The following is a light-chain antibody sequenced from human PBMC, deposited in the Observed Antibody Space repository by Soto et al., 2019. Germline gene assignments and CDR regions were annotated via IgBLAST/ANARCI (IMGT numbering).Light chain of an antibody. CDR3: CSYAGSGTHVV. CDR1: SSAVGSYNL. CDR2: EGT. Sequence: QSALTQPASVSGSPGQSITISCTGTSSAVGSYNLVSWYQQHPGKVPQLMIYEGTKRPSGVSNRFSGSQSGNTASLTISGLQAEDEADYYCCSYAGSGTHVVFGGGTKLTVL. J-gene: IGLJ2*01. V-gene: IGLV2-23*01.